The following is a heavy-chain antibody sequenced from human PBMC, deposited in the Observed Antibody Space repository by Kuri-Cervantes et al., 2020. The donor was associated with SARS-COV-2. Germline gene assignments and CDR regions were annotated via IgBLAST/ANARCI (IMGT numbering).Heavy chain of an antibody. J-gene: IGHJ4*02. CDR3: ASWGRYLTTVTWVDY. D-gene: IGHD4-17*01. Sequence: ASVKVSCKASGYTFTSYGISWVRQAPGQGLEWMGWISAYNGNTNYAQKLQGRVTMTTDTSTSTAYMELRSLESDDTGVDYGASWGRYLTTVTWVDYWGQGTLVTVSS. CDR2: ISAYNGNT. CDR1: GYTFTSYG. V-gene: IGHV1-18*01.